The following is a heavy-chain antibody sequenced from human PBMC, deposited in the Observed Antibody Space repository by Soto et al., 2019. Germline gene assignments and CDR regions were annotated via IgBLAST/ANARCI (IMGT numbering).Heavy chain of an antibody. J-gene: IGHJ4*02. CDR1: AGSISSYY. CDR2: IYYSGST. CDR3: AREGEWLVHDY. Sequence: PSETLSLTCTVSAGSISSYYWSWIRQPPGKGLEWIGYIYYSGSTNYNPSLKSRVTISVDTSKNQFSLKLSSVTAADTAVYYCAREGEWLVHDYWGQGTLVTVSS. D-gene: IGHD6-19*01. V-gene: IGHV4-59*01.